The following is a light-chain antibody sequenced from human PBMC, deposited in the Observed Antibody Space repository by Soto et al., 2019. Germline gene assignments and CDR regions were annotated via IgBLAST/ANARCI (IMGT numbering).Light chain of an antibody. J-gene: IGKJ4*01. CDR1: QDISSW. V-gene: IGKV1-12*01. Sequence: DIQMTQSPSSVSASVGDRVTITCRASQDISSWVAWYQQKPGKAPNLLISAASSLQSGVPRRFSGSGSGTDFTLIISSLQPEDVATYFCQQGDSFPFTFGGGTKVDIK. CDR2: AAS. CDR3: QQGDSFPFT.